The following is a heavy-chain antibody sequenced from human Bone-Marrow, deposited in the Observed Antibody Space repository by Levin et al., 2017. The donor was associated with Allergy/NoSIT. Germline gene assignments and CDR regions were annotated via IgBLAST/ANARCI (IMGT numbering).Heavy chain of an antibody. CDR2: ISRSSSTI. CDR1: GFTFSRYS. D-gene: IGHD2-2*01. Sequence: SCAASGFTFSRYSMNWVRQAPGRGLEWVSYISRSSSTISYADSVKGRFIISRDNAKNSLYLQMNSLRDEDTAVYYCARPDCSGTSCYYFFDSWGQGTLVTVSS. CDR3: ARPDCSGTSCYYFFDS. J-gene: IGHJ4*02. V-gene: IGHV3-48*02.